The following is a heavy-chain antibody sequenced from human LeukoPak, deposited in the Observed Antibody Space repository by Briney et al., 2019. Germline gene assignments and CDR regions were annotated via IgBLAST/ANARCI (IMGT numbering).Heavy chain of an antibody. V-gene: IGHV4-59*01. CDR2: IHYSGST. J-gene: IGHJ4*02. Sequence: NPSETLSLTCTVSGGSISSYYWSWIRQPPGKGLEWVGYIHYSGSTDYNPSLKSRLTLLVDTSKNQFSLRLSSVTAADTAVYFCARRTFDTSGYYPDWGQGTLVTVSS. CDR1: GGSISSYY. D-gene: IGHD3-22*01. CDR3: ARRTFDTSGYYPD.